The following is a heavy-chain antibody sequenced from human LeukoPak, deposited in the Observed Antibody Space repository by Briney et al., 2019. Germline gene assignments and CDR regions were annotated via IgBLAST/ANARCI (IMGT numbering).Heavy chain of an antibody. CDR3: ARDTSSTYYPYYFDY. V-gene: IGHV3-48*01. CDR2: ISSSSTI. Sequence: GGSLRLSCAASGFIFSSYWMNWVRQAPGKGLEWLSYISSSSTIYYADSVKGRFTISRDNAKNSLYLQMNSLRAEDTAVYYCARDTSSTYYPYYFDYWGQGTLVTVSS. J-gene: IGHJ4*02. D-gene: IGHD3-22*01. CDR1: GFIFSSYW.